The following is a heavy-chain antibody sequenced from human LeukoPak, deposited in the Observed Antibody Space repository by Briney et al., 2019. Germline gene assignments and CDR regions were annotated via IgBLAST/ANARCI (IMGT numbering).Heavy chain of an antibody. Sequence: GASVKVSCKASGYTFDSHGISWLRQAPGQGLEWMGWISVYGGDTNYAQKVQGRVTMTTDTSTSTAYMELRSLTSDDTAAYFCARDIVGDFDLDYWGQGTLVTVSS. CDR1: GYTFDSHG. D-gene: IGHD2-21*02. CDR3: ARDIVGDFDLDY. CDR2: ISVYGGDT. J-gene: IGHJ4*02. V-gene: IGHV1-18*01.